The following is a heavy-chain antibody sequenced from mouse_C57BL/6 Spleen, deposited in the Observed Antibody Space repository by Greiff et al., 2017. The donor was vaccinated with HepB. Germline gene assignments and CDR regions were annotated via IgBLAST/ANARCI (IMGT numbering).Heavy chain of an antibody. D-gene: IGHD2-5*01. CDR2: IDPSDSYT. V-gene: IGHV1-50*01. J-gene: IGHJ1*03. CDR3: ARYLAYYSNYGYFDV. CDR1: GYTFTSYW. Sequence: VQLQQSGAELVKPGASVKLSCKASGYTFTSYWMQWVKQRPGQGLEWIGEIDPSDSYTNYNQKFKGKATLTVDTSSSPADMQLSRLTSEDSAVYYCARYLAYYSNYGYFDVWGTRTTVTVSS.